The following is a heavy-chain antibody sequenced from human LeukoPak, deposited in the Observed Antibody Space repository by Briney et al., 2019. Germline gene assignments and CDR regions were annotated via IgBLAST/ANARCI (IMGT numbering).Heavy chain of an antibody. Sequence: GGSLRFSCAASGFIFSTYGMHWVRQGPGKGLEWVAVIWYDGSKEYYADSVKGRFTISRDNSKNTLYLQMNSLRTEDTAVYYCARGPSSTGYFDYWGQGTLVTVSS. CDR3: ARGPSSTGYFDY. V-gene: IGHV3-33*01. CDR2: IWYDGSKE. J-gene: IGHJ4*02. D-gene: IGHD4-17*01. CDR1: GFIFSTYG.